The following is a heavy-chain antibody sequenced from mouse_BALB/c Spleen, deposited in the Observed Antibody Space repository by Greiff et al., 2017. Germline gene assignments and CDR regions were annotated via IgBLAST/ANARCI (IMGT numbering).Heavy chain of an antibody. J-gene: IGHJ3*01. Sequence: EVQRVESGGGLVQPGGSRKLSCAASGFTFSSFGMHWVRQAPEKGLEWVAYISSGSSTIYYADTVKGRFTISRDNPKNTLFLQMTSLRSEDTAMYYCAREYGNYVRFAYWGQGTLVTVSA. CDR2: ISSGSSTI. CDR3: AREYGNYVRFAY. CDR1: GFTFSSFG. D-gene: IGHD2-10*02. V-gene: IGHV5-17*02.